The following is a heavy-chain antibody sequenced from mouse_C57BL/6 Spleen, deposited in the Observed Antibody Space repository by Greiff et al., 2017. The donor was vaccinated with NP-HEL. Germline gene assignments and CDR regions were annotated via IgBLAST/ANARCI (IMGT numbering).Heavy chain of an antibody. V-gene: IGHV1-52*01. D-gene: IGHD2-3*01. CDR2: IDPSDSAT. CDR3: ARNWDGYSLDY. J-gene: IGHJ2*01. Sequence: VQLQQPGAELVRPGSSVKLSCKASGYTFTSYWMHWVKQRPIQGLEWIGNIDPSDSATHYNQKFKDKATLTVDKSSSTAYMQLSSLTSEDSAVYYCARNWDGYSLDYWGQGTTLTVSS. CDR1: GYTFTSYW.